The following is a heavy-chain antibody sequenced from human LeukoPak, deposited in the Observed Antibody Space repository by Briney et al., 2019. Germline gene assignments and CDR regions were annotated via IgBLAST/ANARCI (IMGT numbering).Heavy chain of an antibody. D-gene: IGHD3-10*01. CDR2: IYHSGST. CDR3: ARDYGGWFGESWGGLDY. J-gene: IGHJ4*02. CDR1: GYSISSGYY. V-gene: IGHV4-38-2*02. Sequence: SETLSLTCAVSGYSISSGYYWGWIRQPPGKGLEWIGSIYHSGSTYYNPSLKSRVTISVDTSKNQFSLKLSSVTAADTAVYYCARDYGGWFGESWGGLDYWGQGTLVTVSS.